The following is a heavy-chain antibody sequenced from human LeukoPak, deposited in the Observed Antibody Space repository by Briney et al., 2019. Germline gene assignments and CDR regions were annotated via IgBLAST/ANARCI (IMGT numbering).Heavy chain of an antibody. CDR3: VAIRGVKKGLFDY. CDR1: GYTFTGYY. D-gene: IGHD3-10*01. V-gene: IGHV1-2*05. CDR2: INPNSGGT. J-gene: IGHJ4*02. Sequence: ASVKVSCKASGYTFTGYYMHWVRQAPGQGLEWMGRINPNSGGTNYAQKFQGRVTMTRDTSISTAYMELSRLRSDDTGGYFCVAIRGVKKGLFDYWGQGTLVTVSS.